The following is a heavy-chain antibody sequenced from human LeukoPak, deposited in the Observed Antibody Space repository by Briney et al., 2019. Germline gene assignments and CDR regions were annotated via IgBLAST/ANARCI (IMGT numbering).Heavy chain of an antibody. Sequence: PGGSLRLSCAASGFTFSSYWMSWVRQAPGKGLEWVANIKQDGSEKYYVDSVRGRFTISRDNAKNSLYLQMNSLRAEDTAVYYCARDSASGSYNDYYYYMDVWGKGTTVTISS. CDR3: ARDSASGSYNDYYYYMDV. CDR2: IKQDGSEK. J-gene: IGHJ6*03. CDR1: GFTFSSYW. V-gene: IGHV3-7*01. D-gene: IGHD1-26*01.